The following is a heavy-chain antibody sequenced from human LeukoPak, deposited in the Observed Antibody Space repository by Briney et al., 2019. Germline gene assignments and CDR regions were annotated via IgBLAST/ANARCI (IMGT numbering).Heavy chain of an antibody. Sequence: ASVKVSCKASGYTFTGYYMHWVRQAPGQGLEWMGWINPNSGGTNYAQKFQGRVTMTRDTSISTAYMELSRLRSDDTAVYYCARDGSGSYMVDWFGPWGQGTLVTVSS. CDR1: GYTFTGYY. V-gene: IGHV1-2*02. D-gene: IGHD3-10*01. CDR2: INPNSGGT. J-gene: IGHJ5*02. CDR3: ARDGSGSYMVDWFGP.